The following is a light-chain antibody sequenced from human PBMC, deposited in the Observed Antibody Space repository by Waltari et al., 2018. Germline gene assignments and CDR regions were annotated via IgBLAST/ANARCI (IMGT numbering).Light chain of an antibody. CDR3: GTWDTSLSGGV. Sequence: QSVLTQPPSVSAAPGQKVTISCSGSNSNIGNNYVSWYQQVPGTAPKLLIYDNSERPSGIPDRFSGSKSGTSATLDITGLQTGDVADYYCGTWDTSLSGGVFGGGTKLTVL. J-gene: IGLJ3*02. CDR1: NSNIGNNY. V-gene: IGLV1-51*01. CDR2: DNS.